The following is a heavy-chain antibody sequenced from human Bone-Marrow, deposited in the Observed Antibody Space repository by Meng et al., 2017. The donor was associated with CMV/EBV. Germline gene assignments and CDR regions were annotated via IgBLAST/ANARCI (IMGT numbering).Heavy chain of an antibody. CDR2: INPSGGST. CDR3: ARGMTTSSEVYNWFDP. CDR1: GYTFTSYY. D-gene: IGHD5-24*01. Sequence: ASVKVSCKASGYTFTSYYMHWVRQAPGQGLEWMGIINPSGGSTSYAQKFQGRVTMTRDTSTSTVYMELSSLRSEDTAVYYSARGMTTSSEVYNWFDPWGQGTLVTVSS. J-gene: IGHJ5*02. V-gene: IGHV1-46*01.